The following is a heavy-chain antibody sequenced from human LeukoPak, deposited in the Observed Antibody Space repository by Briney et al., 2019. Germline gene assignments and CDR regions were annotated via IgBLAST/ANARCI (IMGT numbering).Heavy chain of an antibody. D-gene: IGHD3-22*01. CDR1: GGSISSHY. Sequence: KPSETLSLTCTVSGGSISSHYWSWIRQPPGKGLEWIGYIYYSGSTNYNPSLKSRVTISVDTSKNQFSLKLSSVTAADTAVYYCARHSEYYDSSGYYFDAFDTWGQGTMVTVSS. V-gene: IGHV4-59*11. CDR3: ARHSEYYDSSGYYFDAFDT. CDR2: IYYSGST. J-gene: IGHJ3*02.